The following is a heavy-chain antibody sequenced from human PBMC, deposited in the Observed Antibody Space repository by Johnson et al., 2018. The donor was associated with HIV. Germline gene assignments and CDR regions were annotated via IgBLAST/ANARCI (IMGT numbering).Heavy chain of an antibody. CDR1: GFTFDDHG. Sequence: VQLVESGGGVVRPGGSLRLSCAASGFTFDDHGMSWVRQGSGKGLEWVSRINSDGSSTSYADSVKGRFTISRDNAKNTLYLQMNSLRAGDTAVYYCARDTHGEGAFDIWGQGTMVTVSS. CDR3: ARDTHGEGAFDI. V-gene: IGHV3-20*04. CDR2: INSDGSST. D-gene: IGHD3-10*01. J-gene: IGHJ3*02.